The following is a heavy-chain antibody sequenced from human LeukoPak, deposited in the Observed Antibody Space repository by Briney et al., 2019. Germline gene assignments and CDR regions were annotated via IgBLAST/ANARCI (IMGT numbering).Heavy chain of an antibody. V-gene: IGHV2-5*02. CDR1: GFSLRTSGGG. Sequence: SGPTLLKPTQTLTLTYIFSGFSLRTSGGGVGWIGQPPGKALGWLALIYLDDDKRYSPSLKSRLTITKDTSKNQVVLTMTNMAPVNTAKYYCTNRSSSYYETLSYWGQGTLVTVSS. J-gene: IGHJ4*02. D-gene: IGHD3-9*01. CDR3: TNRSSSYYETLSY. CDR2: IYLDDDK.